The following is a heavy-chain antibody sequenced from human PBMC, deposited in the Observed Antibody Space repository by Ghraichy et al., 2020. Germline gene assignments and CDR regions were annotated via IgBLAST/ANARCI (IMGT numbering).Heavy chain of an antibody. D-gene: IGHD6-19*01. CDR2: IHPNSGGT. V-gene: IGHV1-2*02. Sequence: ASVKVSCKASGYTFTGYYIHWVRQAPGQGPEWMGWIHPNSGGTNYAQKFQGRVTMTRDTSISTAYMELRRLRSDDTAMYYCARDYHVLAGMAVTYYFDYWGKGTMVTVSS. CDR1: GYTFTGYY. J-gene: IGHJ4*02. CDR3: ARDYHVLAGMAVTYYFDY.